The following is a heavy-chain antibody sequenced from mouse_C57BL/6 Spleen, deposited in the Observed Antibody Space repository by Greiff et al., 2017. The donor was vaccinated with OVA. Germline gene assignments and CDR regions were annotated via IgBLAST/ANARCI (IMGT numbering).Heavy chain of an antibody. Sequence: DVKLQESEGGLVQPGSSMKLSCTASGFTFSDYYMAWVRQVPEKGLEWVANINYDGSSTYYLDSLKSRFIISRDNAKNILYLQMSSLKSEDTATYYCARDPYDSSPYAMDYWGQGTSVTVSS. J-gene: IGHJ4*01. CDR1: GFTFSDYY. CDR2: INYDGSST. D-gene: IGHD1-1*01. V-gene: IGHV5-16*01. CDR3: ARDPYDSSPYAMDY.